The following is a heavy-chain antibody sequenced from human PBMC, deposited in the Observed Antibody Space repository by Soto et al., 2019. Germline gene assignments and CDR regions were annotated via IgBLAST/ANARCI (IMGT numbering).Heavy chain of an antibody. D-gene: IGHD4-4*01. CDR3: TLSSPYSNYFDY. V-gene: IGHV3-15*01. CDR2: IKSKTDGGTT. J-gene: IGHJ4*02. Sequence: ESGGGLVKPGGSLRLSCAASGFTFSNAWMSWVRQAPGKGLEWVGRIKSKTDGGTTDYAAPVKGRFTISRDDSKNTLYLQMNSLKTEDTAVYYCTLSSPYSNYFDYWGQGTLVTVSS. CDR1: GFTFSNAW.